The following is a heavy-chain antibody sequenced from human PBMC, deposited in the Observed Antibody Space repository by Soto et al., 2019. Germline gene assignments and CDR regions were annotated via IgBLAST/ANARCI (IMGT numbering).Heavy chain of an antibody. CDR3: AKKDRAVAAHIYYYYAMDV. V-gene: IGHV3-23*01. CDR2: ISGSGRST. Sequence: GSLRLSCAASGFTFSSYDMSWVRQAPGKGLEWVSGISGSGRSTYYGDSVRGRFTISRDNSKNTLYLQMNSLRAEDMAVYYCAKKDRAVAAHIYYYYAMDVWGQGTTVTVSS. D-gene: IGHD6-19*01. CDR1: GFTFSSYD. J-gene: IGHJ6*02.